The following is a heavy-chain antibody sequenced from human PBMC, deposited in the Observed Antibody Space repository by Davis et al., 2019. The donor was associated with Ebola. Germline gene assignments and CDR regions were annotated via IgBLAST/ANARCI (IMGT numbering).Heavy chain of an antibody. Sequence: SETLSLTCTVPGGSIRSSSYYWGWIRQPPGKGLEWIGEINHNEVTNYNPSLKSRVTISAATSKTQVSLRLTSVTAADTAVYYCARSRTHFDSSGYFRPYYYGLDVWGNGNTVTVTS. CDR1: GGSIRSSSYY. V-gene: IGHV4-39*07. CDR2: INHNEVT. CDR3: ARSRTHFDSSGYFRPYYYGLDV. D-gene: IGHD3-22*01. J-gene: IGHJ6*04.